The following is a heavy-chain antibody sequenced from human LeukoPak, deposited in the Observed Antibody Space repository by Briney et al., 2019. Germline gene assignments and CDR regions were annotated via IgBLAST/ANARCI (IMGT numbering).Heavy chain of an antibody. J-gene: IGHJ3*02. D-gene: IGHD1-26*01. CDR2: IYYSGST. Sequence: SETLSLTCTVSGGSFSSYYWSWIRQPPGKGLEWIGSIYYSGSTDYNPSLKSRVTISVDTSKKQFSLKLSSVTAADTAFYYCARYIVSYPHDAFDIWGQGTMVTVSS. V-gene: IGHV4-59*01. CDR3: ARYIVSYPHDAFDI. CDR1: GGSFSSYY.